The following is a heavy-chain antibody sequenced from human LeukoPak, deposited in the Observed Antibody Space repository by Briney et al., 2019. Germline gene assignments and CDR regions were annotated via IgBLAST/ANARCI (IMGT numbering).Heavy chain of an antibody. J-gene: IGHJ4*03. CDR2: ISSSSSYI. CDR1: GFTFSSYS. Sequence: PGGSLRLSCAASGFTFSSYSMNWVRQAPGKGLEWVSSISSSSSYIYYADSVKGRFTISRDNAKNSLYLQMNSLRAEDTAVYYCARLIYGDSPHFDYWGQGTMVTVSS. V-gene: IGHV3-21*01. D-gene: IGHD2/OR15-2a*01. CDR3: ARLIYGDSPHFDY.